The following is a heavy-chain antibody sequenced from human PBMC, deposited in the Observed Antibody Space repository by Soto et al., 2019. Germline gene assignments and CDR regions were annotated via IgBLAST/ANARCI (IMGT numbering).Heavy chain of an antibody. D-gene: IGHD1-1*01. J-gene: IGHJ3*01. CDR1: GLTISGKKY. CDR2: LYDVDGS. CDR3: ATWHEREHAFDV. Sequence: DVQLEESGGGLIQPGESLRLSCAAFGLTISGKKYVAWVRQAPGKGLEWVSALYDVDGSFYADSVTGRFTTSSDSSKTTVYLQMNGLRPDDTAVYYCATWHEREHAFDVWGQGTTVTISS. V-gene: IGHV3-53*01.